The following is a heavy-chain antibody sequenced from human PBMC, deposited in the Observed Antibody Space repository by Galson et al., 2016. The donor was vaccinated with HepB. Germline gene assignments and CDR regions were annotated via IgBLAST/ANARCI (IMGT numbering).Heavy chain of an antibody. D-gene: IGHD2-15*01. V-gene: IGHV3-13*01. J-gene: IGHJ6*02. CDR1: GFTFSSYD. CDR3: ARGGLGYCSGGSCSLGDYGMDV. Sequence: SLRLSCAASGFTFSSYDMHWVRQATGKGLEWVSAIGTAGDTYYPGSVKGRFTISRENAKNSLYLQMNTLRAEDTAVYYCARGGLGYCSGGSCSLGDYGMDVWGLGTTLSVSS. CDR2: IGTAGDT.